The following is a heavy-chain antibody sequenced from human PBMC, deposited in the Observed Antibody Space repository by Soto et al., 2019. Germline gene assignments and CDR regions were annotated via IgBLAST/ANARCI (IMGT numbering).Heavy chain of an antibody. Sequence: QVQLQESGPGLVQPSGTLSLTCAVSGDSVNTSDWWNWVRQPPGKGLEWIGEIYQGANIYYNPSLTGRVTISLDKSKRAVSLQLSSVTAADTAVDYFARDHQARGPWSFDYWGQGALVTVSS. CDR1: GDSVNTSDW. CDR3: ARDHQARGPWSFDY. CDR2: IYQGANI. D-gene: IGHD2-2*01. V-gene: IGHV4-4*02. J-gene: IGHJ4*02.